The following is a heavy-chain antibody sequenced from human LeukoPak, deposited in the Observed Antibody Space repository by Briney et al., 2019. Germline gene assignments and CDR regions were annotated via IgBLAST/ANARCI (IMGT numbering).Heavy chain of an antibody. CDR3: AKDCHLYASAGDAFDI. CDR1: GFTLSSYG. V-gene: IGHV3-30*02. Sequence: GGSLRLSCAASGFTLSSYGMHWVRQAPGNGLEWVAFTRYDGSNKYYADSVKGRFTISRDNSKNTLYLQLNSLSAEDTAVYYCAKDCHLYASAGDAFDIWGQGTMVTVSS. J-gene: IGHJ3*02. CDR2: TRYDGSNK. D-gene: IGHD2-2*02.